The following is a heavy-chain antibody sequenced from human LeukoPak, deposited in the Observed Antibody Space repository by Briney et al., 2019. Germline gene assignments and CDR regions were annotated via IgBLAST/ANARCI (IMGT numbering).Heavy chain of an antibody. CDR3: AKEHKMRGPWDAIDI. Sequence: GGSLRLSSAAHGYTFSSIVMNSVRQAPGKGLEWVSAISGTGGSTYYADSVKGRFTISRDNSENTLYLQMNSLRAEDTAVYYCAKEHKMRGPWDAIDIWGQGTMVTVSS. V-gene: IGHV3-23*01. J-gene: IGHJ3*02. CDR1: GYTFSSIV. CDR2: ISGTGGST.